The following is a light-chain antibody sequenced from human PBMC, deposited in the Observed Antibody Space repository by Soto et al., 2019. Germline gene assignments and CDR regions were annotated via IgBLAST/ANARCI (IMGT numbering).Light chain of an antibody. J-gene: IGKJ5*01. Sequence: EIVLTQSPGTLALSPGYXATLACRAIQSVSSSYLAWYQQKPGQPPRLIIYGASSRATGIPDRFSGSGSGTDCTLTISRLEPEDFAVFYCQHYDSLPITLHQGTRLEIK. V-gene: IGKV3-20*01. CDR3: QHYDSLPIT. CDR2: GAS. CDR1: QSVSSSY.